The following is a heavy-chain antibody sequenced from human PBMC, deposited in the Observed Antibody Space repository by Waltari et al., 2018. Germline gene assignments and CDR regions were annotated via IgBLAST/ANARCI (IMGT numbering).Heavy chain of an antibody. D-gene: IGHD2-2*01. J-gene: IGHJ6*03. CDR1: GGTFSSYA. CDR2: IIPIFGTA. CDR3: GGVPAASPYYYYYYMDV. Sequence: QVQLVQSGAEVKKPGSSVKVSCKASGGTFSSYAISWVRQAPGQGLEWMGGIIPIFGTANYAQKFQGRVTITADESTSTAYMELSSLRSEDTAVYYCGGVPAASPYYYYYYMDVWGKGTTVTISS. V-gene: IGHV1-69*12.